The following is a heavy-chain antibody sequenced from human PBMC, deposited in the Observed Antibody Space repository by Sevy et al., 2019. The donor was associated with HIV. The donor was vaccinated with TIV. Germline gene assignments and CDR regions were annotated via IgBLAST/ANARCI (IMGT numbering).Heavy chain of an antibody. CDR2: ISFDGTVK. CDR1: GFTFSSYP. J-gene: IGHJ3*01. Sequence: GGSLRLSCAASGFTFSSYPMHWVRQAPGKGLEWVSFISFDGTVKYYADSVKGRFTITRDNSKNTLFLQMNSLRAGDTAFYYCVRETTMLPRGAFDFWGQGTMVTVSS. V-gene: IGHV3-30-3*01. D-gene: IGHD3-10*01. CDR3: VRETTMLPRGAFDF.